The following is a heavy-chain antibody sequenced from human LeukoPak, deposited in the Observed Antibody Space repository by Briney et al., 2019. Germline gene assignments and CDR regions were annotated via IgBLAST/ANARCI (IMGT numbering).Heavy chain of an antibody. D-gene: IGHD2-2*01. CDR2: IYYSGST. CDR1: GGSFSGYY. Sequence: SETLSLTCAVHGGSFSGYYWSWIRQPPGKGLEWIGYIYYSGSTNYNPSLKSRVTISVDTSKNQFSLKLSSVTAADTAVYYCARDGIVVVPAAMRLGHYYYGMDVWGQGTTVTVSS. CDR3: ARDGIVVVPAAMRLGHYYYGMDV. J-gene: IGHJ6*02. V-gene: IGHV4-59*12.